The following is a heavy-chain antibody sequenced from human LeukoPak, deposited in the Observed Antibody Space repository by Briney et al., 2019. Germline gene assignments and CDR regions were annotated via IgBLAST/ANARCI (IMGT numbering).Heavy chain of an antibody. CDR2: IFPRDSDV. D-gene: IGHD3-10*01. V-gene: IGHV5-51*01. CDR1: GYTFTSYW. Sequence: GEALTISCKTSGYTFTSYWIGWVRQTPGKGLECMGVIFPRDSDVRYSPSFQGQVTISADKSTNPAYLHWGSLKASGSAMYYCVRSLPGTLLRGYGMDVWGPGTTVTVS. CDR3: VRSLPGTLLRGYGMDV. J-gene: IGHJ6*02.